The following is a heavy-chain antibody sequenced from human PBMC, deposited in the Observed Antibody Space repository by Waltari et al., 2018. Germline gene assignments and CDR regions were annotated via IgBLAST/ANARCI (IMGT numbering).Heavy chain of an antibody. D-gene: IGHD5-18*01. J-gene: IGHJ4*02. V-gene: IGHV3-7*01. Sequence: EVQLVESGGGLVQPGGSLRLSCAASGFTFSSDWMSWVRQAPGKGLEWVANIKQDGSEKYYVDAVKGRFTISRDNAKNSLYLQMNSLRAEDTAVYYCARDRKRYSYAHDYWGQGTLVTVSS. CDR1: GFTFSSDW. CDR2: IKQDGSEK. CDR3: ARDRKRYSYAHDY.